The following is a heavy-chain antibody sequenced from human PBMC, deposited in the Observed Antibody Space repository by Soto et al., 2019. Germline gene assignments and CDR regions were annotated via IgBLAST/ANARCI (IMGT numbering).Heavy chain of an antibody. J-gene: IGHJ4*02. V-gene: IGHV1-69*13. CDR2: IIPLFGTT. CDR1: GGTFSSYA. D-gene: IGHD3-16*02. CDR3: ATNNRASYHFDY. Sequence: VKVSCKAFGGTFSSYAISWVRQAPGQGLEWMGGIIPLFGTTNYAPRFQGRVAITADERARTAYMDLSSLKSEDTAVYYCATNNRASYHFDYWGQGTLVTVSS.